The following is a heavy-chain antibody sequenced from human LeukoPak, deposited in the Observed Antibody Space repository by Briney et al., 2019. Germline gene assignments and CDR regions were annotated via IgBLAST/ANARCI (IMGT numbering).Heavy chain of an antibody. CDR2: IYHSGST. CDR3: ARHIVVVPAAIQYSDY. CDR1: GYSISSGYY. Sequence: SETLSLTCAVSGYSISSGYYWGWIRQPPGKGLEWIGSIYHSGSTYYNPSLKSRVTISVGTSKNQFSLRLSSVTAADTAVYYCARHIVVVPAAIQYSDYWGQGTLVTVSS. J-gene: IGHJ4*02. V-gene: IGHV4-38-2*01. D-gene: IGHD2-2*01.